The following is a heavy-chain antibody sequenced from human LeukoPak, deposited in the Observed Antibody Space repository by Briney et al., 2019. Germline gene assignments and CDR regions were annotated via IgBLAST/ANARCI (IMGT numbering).Heavy chain of an antibody. CDR3: AREVRLRFLEEGDY. CDR1: GFTFSSYS. D-gene: IGHD3-3*01. V-gene: IGHV3-21*01. J-gene: IGHJ4*02. CDR2: ISSSSSYI. Sequence: GGSLRLSCAASGFTFSSYSMNWVRQAPGKGLEWVSSISSSSSYIYYAVSVKGRFTISRDNAKNSLFLQMNSLRAEDTAVYYCAREVRLRFLEEGDYWGQGTLVTVSS.